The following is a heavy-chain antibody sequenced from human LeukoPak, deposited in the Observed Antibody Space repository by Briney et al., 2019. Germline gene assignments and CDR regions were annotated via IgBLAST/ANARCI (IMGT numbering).Heavy chain of an antibody. Sequence: GGSLRLSCAASAFTFSIYAMSWVRQAPGKGLEWVSAINNAGDSSYYADSVKGRFTISRDNSKNTLYLQMNSLRAEDTAVYYCAKGGSYYTSSWFDPWGQGTLVTVSS. CDR2: INNAGDSS. V-gene: IGHV3-23*01. CDR1: AFTFSIYA. CDR3: AKGGSYYTSSWFDP. J-gene: IGHJ5*02. D-gene: IGHD3-10*01.